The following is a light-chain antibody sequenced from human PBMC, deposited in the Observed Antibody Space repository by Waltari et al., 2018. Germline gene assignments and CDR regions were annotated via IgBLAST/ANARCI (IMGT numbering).Light chain of an antibody. CDR3: QSADSSGTDKV. J-gene: IGLJ3*02. Sequence: SYELTQPPSVSVSPGQTARITCSGDALPKQYAYWYQQKPGQAPVLGIYKDPERPSGMPERFSGSSSGTTVTLTISGVQAEDEADYYWQSADSSGTDKVFGGGTKLTVL. V-gene: IGLV3-25*03. CDR1: ALPKQY. CDR2: KDP.